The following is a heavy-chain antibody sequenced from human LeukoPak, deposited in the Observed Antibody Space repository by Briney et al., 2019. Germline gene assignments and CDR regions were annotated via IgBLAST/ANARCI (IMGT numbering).Heavy chain of an antibody. D-gene: IGHD6-25*01. V-gene: IGHV3-23*01. CDR1: EFTFSSYA. CDR3: ARDRLGGCFDP. Sequence: PGGSLRLSCAASEFTFSSYAMSWVRQAPGKGLEWVSAISGSGGTTYYTDSVKGRFTISRDNSKNTLYLQMNSLRAEDTAVYYCARDRLGGCFDPWGQGTLVTVSS. J-gene: IGHJ5*02. CDR2: ISGSGGTT.